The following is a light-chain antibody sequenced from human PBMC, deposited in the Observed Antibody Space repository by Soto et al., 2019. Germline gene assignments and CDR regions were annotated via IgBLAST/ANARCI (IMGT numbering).Light chain of an antibody. CDR2: AAS. V-gene: IGKV1-8*01. CDR1: QGISSY. Sequence: AIRMTQSPSSFSASTGDRVTITCRASQGISSYLAWYQQKPGKAPKLLIYAASTLQSGVPSRFSGSGSGTDFTITISCLQSEDFATYYCQQYYSYPLTFGGGNKVESK. J-gene: IGKJ4*01. CDR3: QQYYSYPLT.